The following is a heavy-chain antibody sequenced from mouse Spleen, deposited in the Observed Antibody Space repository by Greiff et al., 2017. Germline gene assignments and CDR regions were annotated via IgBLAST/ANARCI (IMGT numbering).Heavy chain of an antibody. CDR1: GYTFTSYW. CDR2: INPSTGYT. J-gene: IGHJ2*01. D-gene: IGHD4-1*01. CDR3: ARIKLTGDFDY. Sequence: QVQLQQSGAELAKPGASVKMSCKASGYTFTSYWMHWVKQRPGQGLEWIGYINPSTGYTEYNQKFKDKATLTADKSSSTAYMQLSSLTSEDSAVYYCARIKLTGDFDYWGQGTTLTVSS. V-gene: IGHV1-7*01.